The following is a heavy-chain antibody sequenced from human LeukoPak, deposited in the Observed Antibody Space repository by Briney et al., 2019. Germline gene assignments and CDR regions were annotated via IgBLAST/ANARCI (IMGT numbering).Heavy chain of an antibody. CDR3: AKDPKGTGSSKPNN. V-gene: IGHV3-23*01. J-gene: IGHJ4*02. D-gene: IGHD2-2*01. CDR1: GFTFSSYA. CDR2: ISGSGGST. Sequence: QSGGSLRLSCAASGFTFSSYAMSWVRQAPGKGLEWVSAISGSGGSTYYADSVKGRFTISRDNSKNTLYLQMNSLRAEDTAVYYCAKDPKGTGSSKPNNWGQGTLVTVSS.